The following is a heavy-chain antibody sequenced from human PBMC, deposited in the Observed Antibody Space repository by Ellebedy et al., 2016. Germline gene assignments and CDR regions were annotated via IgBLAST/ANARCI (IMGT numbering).Heavy chain of an antibody. D-gene: IGHD3-22*01. CDR2: ISSNGGST. CDR3: VKDLDSSGYYPGGFDY. V-gene: IGHV3-64D*06. J-gene: IGHJ4*02. Sequence: GGSLRLSCSAPGFTFSSYAMHWVRQAPGKGLEYVSAISSNGGSTYYADSVKGRFTISRDNSKNTLYLQMSSLRAEDTAVYYCVKDLDSSGYYPGGFDYWGQGTLVTVSS. CDR1: GFTFSSYA.